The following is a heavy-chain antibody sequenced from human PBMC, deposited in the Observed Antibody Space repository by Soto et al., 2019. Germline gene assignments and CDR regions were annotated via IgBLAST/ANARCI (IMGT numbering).Heavy chain of an antibody. CDR3: ARGRGGSYYVNYYGMDV. CDR2: INHSGST. CDR1: GGSFSGYY. J-gene: IGHJ6*02. V-gene: IGHV4-34*01. Sequence: SETLSLTCAVYGGSFSGYYWSWIRQPPGKGLEWIGEINHSGSTHYNPSLKSRVTVSVDTSKNQFSLKLSSVTAADTAVYYCARGRGGSYYVNYYGMDVWGQGTTVTVSS. D-gene: IGHD1-26*01.